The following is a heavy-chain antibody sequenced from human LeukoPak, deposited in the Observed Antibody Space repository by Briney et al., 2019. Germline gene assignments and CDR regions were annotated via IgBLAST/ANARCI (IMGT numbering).Heavy chain of an antibody. V-gene: IGHV4-34*01. J-gene: IGHJ4*02. CDR2: INHSGST. D-gene: IGHD3-22*01. CDR3: ARGKAYDSSGYYYDFPDY. Sequence: SETLSLTCAVYGGSFSGYYWSWIRQPPGKGLEWIGEINHSGSTNYNPSLKSRVTISVDTSKNQFSLKLSSVTAADTAVYYCARGKAYDSSGYYYDFPDYWGQGTLVTVSS. CDR1: GGSFSGYY.